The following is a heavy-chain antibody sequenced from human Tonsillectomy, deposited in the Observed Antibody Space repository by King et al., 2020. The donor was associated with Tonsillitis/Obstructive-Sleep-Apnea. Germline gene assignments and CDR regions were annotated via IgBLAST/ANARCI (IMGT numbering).Heavy chain of an antibody. Sequence: QLVQSGGGLVQPGRSLRLSCTTSGFTFGDYAMTWVRQAPGKGLEWVGFIRSKAYGGTTEYAASVKGRFTTSRDDSKSIAYLQMTSLKTEDTAMYYCTRASGDYYDSSGYYYVAFDIWGQGTMVTVSS. D-gene: IGHD3-22*01. CDR1: GFTFGDYA. CDR2: IRSKAYGGTT. V-gene: IGHV3-49*04. J-gene: IGHJ3*02. CDR3: TRASGDYYDSSGYYYVAFDI.